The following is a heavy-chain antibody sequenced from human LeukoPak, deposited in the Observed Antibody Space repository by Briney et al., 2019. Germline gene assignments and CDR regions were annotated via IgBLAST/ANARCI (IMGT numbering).Heavy chain of an antibody. D-gene: IGHD2-2*01. Sequence: SETLSLTCTVSGGSISSYYWSWIRQPAGKGLEWIGRIYTSGSTNYNPSLKSRVTMSVDTSKNQFSLKLSSVTAADTAVYYCAKDSDCSSTSCYSKDAFDIWGQGTMVTVSS. CDR1: GGSISSYY. CDR3: AKDSDCSSTSCYSKDAFDI. CDR2: IYTSGST. V-gene: IGHV4-4*07. J-gene: IGHJ3*02.